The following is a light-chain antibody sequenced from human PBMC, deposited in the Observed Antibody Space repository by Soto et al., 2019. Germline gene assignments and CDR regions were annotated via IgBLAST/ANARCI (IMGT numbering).Light chain of an antibody. CDR1: QSVSLNY. CDR2: GAS. V-gene: IGKV3-20*01. J-gene: IGKJ2*03. CDR3: QQYGSAPYS. Sequence: EVVLTQSPGTLSLSPGERAILSCRASQSVSLNYLAWYQQKPGQTPRLLIYGASSRATGIPDRFSGSGSGTAFTLTIGRLEPEDFAVYYCQQYGSAPYSFGQGTKLEIK.